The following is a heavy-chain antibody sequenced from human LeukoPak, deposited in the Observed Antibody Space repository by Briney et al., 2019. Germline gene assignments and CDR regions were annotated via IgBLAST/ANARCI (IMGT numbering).Heavy chain of an antibody. CDR1: GYTFTSYG. CDR2: ISAYNGNT. V-gene: IGHV1-18*01. J-gene: IGHJ4*02. Sequence: ASVKVSCKASGYTFTSYGISWVRQAPGQGLEWMGWISAYNGNTNYAQKLQGRVTMTTDTSTSTAYVELRSLRSDDTAVYYCAREWVGSSSDYWGQGTLVTVSS. CDR3: AREWVGSSSDY. D-gene: IGHD6-6*01.